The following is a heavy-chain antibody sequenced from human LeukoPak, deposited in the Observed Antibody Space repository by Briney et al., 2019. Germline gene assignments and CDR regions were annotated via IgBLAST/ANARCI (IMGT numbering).Heavy chain of an antibody. V-gene: IGHV1-69*13. Sequence: SVKVSCKASGGTFSSYAIGWVRQAPGQGLEWMGGIIPIFGTANYAQKFQGRVTITADESTSTAYMELSSLRSEDTAVYYCARDRYCSSTSCPENWFDPWGQGTLVTVS. D-gene: IGHD2-2*01. J-gene: IGHJ5*02. CDR2: IIPIFGTA. CDR1: GGTFSSYA. CDR3: ARDRYCSSTSCPENWFDP.